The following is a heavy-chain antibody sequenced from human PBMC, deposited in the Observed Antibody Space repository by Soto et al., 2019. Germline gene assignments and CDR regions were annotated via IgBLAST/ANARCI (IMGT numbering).Heavy chain of an antibody. D-gene: IGHD2-8*01. V-gene: IGHV3-30-3*01. CDR2: ISYDGSNK. Sequence: QVQLVESGGGVVQPGRSLRLSCAASGFTFRSYAMHWVRQAPGKGLEWVAVISYDGSNKYYADSVKGRFTISRDNSKNTLYLQMNTLRAEDTAVYYCARDESECISLDYCGQGSLVAVSS. J-gene: IGHJ4*02. CDR1: GFTFRSYA. CDR3: ARDESECISLDY.